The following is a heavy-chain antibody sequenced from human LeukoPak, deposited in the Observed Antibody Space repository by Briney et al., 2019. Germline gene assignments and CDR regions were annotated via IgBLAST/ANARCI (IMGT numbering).Heavy chain of an antibody. J-gene: IGHJ5*02. CDR3: ARDPVNYDFWSGSNWFDP. CDR2: INPNSGGT. V-gene: IGHV1-2*02. CDR1: GYTLTELS. Sequence: ASVKVSCKVSGYTLTELSMHWVRQAPGQGLEWMGWINPNSGGTNYAQKFQGRVTMTRDTSISTAYMELSRLRSDDTAVYYCARDPVNYDFWSGSNWFDPWGQGTLVTVSS. D-gene: IGHD3-3*01.